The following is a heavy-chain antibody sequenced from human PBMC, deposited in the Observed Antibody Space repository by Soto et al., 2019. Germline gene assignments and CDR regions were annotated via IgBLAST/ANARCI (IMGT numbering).Heavy chain of an antibody. CDR3: GYDFWSGYYSVGQTSGMDV. Sequence: EVQLVESGGGLVQPGGSLKLSCAASGFTFSGSAIHWVRQASGKGLEWVGGIRDKVNKYATAYAASVTGRFTISGDDSKNMAYLQMNSLKTDDTAVYYCGYDFWSGYYSVGQTSGMDVWGQGSTVTVSS. CDR2: IRDKVNKYAT. D-gene: IGHD3-3*01. CDR1: GFTFSGSA. J-gene: IGHJ6*02. V-gene: IGHV3-73*02.